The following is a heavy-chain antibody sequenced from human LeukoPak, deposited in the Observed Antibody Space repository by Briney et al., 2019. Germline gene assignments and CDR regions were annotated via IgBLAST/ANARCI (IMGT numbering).Heavy chain of an antibody. CDR1: GFTFSSYG. J-gene: IGHJ4*02. CDR2: IRYDGSNK. V-gene: IGHV3-30*02. Sequence: PGGSLRLSCAASGFTFSSYGMHWVRQAPGKGLEWVAFIRYDGSNKYYADSVKGRFTISRDNSKNTLYLQMNSLRAEDTAVYYCAKGAAYYDILPPHDIFDYWGQGTLVTVSS. CDR3: AKGAAYYDILPPHDIFDY. D-gene: IGHD3-9*01.